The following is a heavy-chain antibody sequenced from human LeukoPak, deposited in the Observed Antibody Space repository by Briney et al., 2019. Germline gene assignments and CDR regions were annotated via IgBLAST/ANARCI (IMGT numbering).Heavy chain of an antibody. CDR3: ARPFNWGEWYFDL. J-gene: IGHJ2*01. CDR2: IYYSGST. CDR1: GGSISSSSYY. V-gene: IGHV4-39*01. Sequence: TSETLSLTCTVSGGSISSSSYYWGWIRQPPGKGLEWIGSIYYSGSTYYNPSLKSRVTISVGTSKNQFSLKLSSVTAADTAVYYCARPFNWGEWYFDLWGRGTLVNVSS. D-gene: IGHD7-27*01.